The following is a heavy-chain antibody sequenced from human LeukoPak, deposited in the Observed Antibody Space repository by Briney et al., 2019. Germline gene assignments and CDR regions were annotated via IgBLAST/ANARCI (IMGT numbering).Heavy chain of an antibody. D-gene: IGHD1-14*01. V-gene: IGHV3-33*01. Sequence: GRSLRLSCAGSGFTFGGYGMHWFRQTPGKGLEWVAVIAYDGSRAFYADSVKGRFTISRDNSKNTMSVHMDDLRAEDTAVYYCTRYNNDHFDYWGQGTLVNVSS. J-gene: IGHJ4*02. CDR3: TRYNNDHFDY. CDR1: GFTFGGYG. CDR2: IAYDGSRA.